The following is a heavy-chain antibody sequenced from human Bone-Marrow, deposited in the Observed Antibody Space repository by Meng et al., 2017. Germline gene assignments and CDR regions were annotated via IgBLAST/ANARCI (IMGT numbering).Heavy chain of an antibody. J-gene: IGHJ3*02. D-gene: IGHD1-14*01. CDR3: TRATAVSFDI. CDR1: GFTFSSYW. CDR2: INSDGSST. Sequence: GESLKIPYAASGFTFSSYWMHWVRQAPGKGLVWVSRINSDGSSTSYADSVRGRFTISRDNARNTLDLQLNSLRVEDTAVYFCTRATAVSFDIWGQGTMVTVSS. V-gene: IGHV3-74*01.